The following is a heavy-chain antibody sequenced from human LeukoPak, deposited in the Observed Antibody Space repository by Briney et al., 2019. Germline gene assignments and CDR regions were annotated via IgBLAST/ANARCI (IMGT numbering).Heavy chain of an antibody. CDR1: GYTFTGYY. CDR3: ARDQGSGSYNFDY. D-gene: IGHD3-10*01. CDR2: INPNSGGT. V-gene: IGHV1-2*02. J-gene: IGHJ4*02. Sequence: SVKVSCKASGYTFTGYYMHWVRQAPGQGLEWMGWINPNSGGTNYAQKFQGRVTTTRDTSISTAYMELSRLRSDETAVYYCARDQGSGSYNFDYWGQGTLVTVSS.